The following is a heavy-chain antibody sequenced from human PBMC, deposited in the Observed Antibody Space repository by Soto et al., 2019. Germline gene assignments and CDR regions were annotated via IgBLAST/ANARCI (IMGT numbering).Heavy chain of an antibody. V-gene: IGHV3-21*02. CDR3: AREEIAAAVDY. CDR1: GFTFSSYS. J-gene: IGHJ4*02. Sequence: EVQLVDYGGRLVKPGVSLRLSCAASGFTFSSYSMNWVRQAPGKGLEWVSYISSISNYIYYADSVKVRFTISIDNAKNSLYLQENSLRAEDKAVYYCAREEIAAAVDYWGQGTLVPVST. D-gene: IGHD6-13*01. CDR2: ISSISNYI.